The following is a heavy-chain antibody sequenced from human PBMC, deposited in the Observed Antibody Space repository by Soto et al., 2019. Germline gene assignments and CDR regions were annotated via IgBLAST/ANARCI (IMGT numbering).Heavy chain of an antibody. Sequence: SETLSLTCTVSGGSISSGCSYWSWIRQSPGKGLEWIGYIHYSGSTNYNPSLKSRVTISVDTSKNQVSLKLSSVTAADTAMYFCARQVSSAWPPYYYDMDVWGQGTTVTVSS. D-gene: IGHD6-25*01. CDR2: IHYSGST. CDR1: GGSISSGCSY. J-gene: IGHJ6*02. CDR3: ARQVSSAWPPYYYDMDV. V-gene: IGHV4-61*01.